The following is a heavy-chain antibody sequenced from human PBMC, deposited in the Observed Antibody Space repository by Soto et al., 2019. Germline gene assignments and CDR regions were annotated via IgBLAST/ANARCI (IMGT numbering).Heavy chain of an antibody. V-gene: IGHV3-21*01. J-gene: IGHJ5*02. D-gene: IGHD3-10*01. CDR2: ISSSSSYI. Sequence: GGSLRLSCAASGFTFSSYSMNWVRQAPGKGLEWVSSISSSSSYIYYADSVKGRFTISRDNAKNSLYLQMNSLRAGDTAVYYCARDPSYGSGSYYSPWGQGTLVTVSS. CDR1: GFTFSSYS. CDR3: ARDPSYGSGSYYSP.